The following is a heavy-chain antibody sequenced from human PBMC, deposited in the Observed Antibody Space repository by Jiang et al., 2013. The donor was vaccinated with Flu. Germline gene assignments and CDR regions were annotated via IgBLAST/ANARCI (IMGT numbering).Heavy chain of an antibody. CDR2: IIPILGIA. D-gene: IGHD3-22*01. J-gene: IGHJ4*02. CDR3: AREGDSSGYTVGFDY. Sequence: SGGTFSSYTISWVRQAPGQGLEWMGRIIPILGIANYAQKFQGRVTITADKSTSTAYMELSSLRSEDTAVYYCAREGDSSGYTVGFDYWGQGTLVTVSS. CDR1: GGTFSSYT. V-gene: IGHV1-69*04.